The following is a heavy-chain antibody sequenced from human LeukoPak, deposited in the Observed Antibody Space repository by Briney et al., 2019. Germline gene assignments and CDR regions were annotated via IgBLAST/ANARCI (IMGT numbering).Heavy chain of an antibody. J-gene: IGHJ5*02. CDR2: IIPIFGTA. Sequence: GASVKVSCKASGGTFSNYAISWVRQAPGQGLEWMGGIIPIFGTANYAQKFQGRVTITADESTSTAYMELSSLRSEDTAVYYCARDWVGRGKEIKYNWFDPWGQGTLVTVSS. CDR1: GGTFSNYA. V-gene: IGHV1-69*13. CDR3: ARDWVGRGKEIKYNWFDP. D-gene: IGHD3-16*01.